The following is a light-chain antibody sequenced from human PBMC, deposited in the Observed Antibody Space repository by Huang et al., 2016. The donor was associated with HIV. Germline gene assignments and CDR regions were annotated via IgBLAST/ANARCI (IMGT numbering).Light chain of an antibody. CDR3: QQSYSSHT. J-gene: IGKJ5*01. V-gene: IGKV1-39*01. Sequence: DIQMTQSPSSLSASVGDTVTITCLASRSINSHLNWYQQRPGRAPTLLIYGASNLQSGVPSRFRGSGSATDYTLRISSLQPEDFATYFCQQSYSSHTFGQGTRLEIK. CDR2: GAS. CDR1: RSINSH.